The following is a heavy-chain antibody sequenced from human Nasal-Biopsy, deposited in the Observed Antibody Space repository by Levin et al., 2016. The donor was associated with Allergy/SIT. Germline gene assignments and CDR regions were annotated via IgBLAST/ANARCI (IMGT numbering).Heavy chain of an antibody. CDR1: GFTFSKHI. V-gene: IGHV3-7*01. D-gene: IGHD7-27*01. J-gene: IGHJ4*02. CDR2: INQDGSEN. Sequence: GGSLRLSCAGSGFTFSKHIMSWVRQAPGKGLEWVAKINQDGSENSYVDSVKGRFTISRDNAKNSLYLQMNTLRAEDTAVYYCARWVENNGNWGMDSWGQGTLVTVSS. CDR3: ARWVENNGNWGMDS.